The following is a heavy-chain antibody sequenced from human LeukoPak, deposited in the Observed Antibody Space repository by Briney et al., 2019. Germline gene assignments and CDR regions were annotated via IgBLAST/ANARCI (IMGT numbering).Heavy chain of an antibody. Sequence: GGSLRLSCAASGFTFSGYSMNWVRQAPGKGLEWVSSITSSSNYIYYADSLKGRFTISRDNAKNFLYLQMNSLRAEDTAVYYCARDTSDWLLFTPSDYWGQGTLVTVSS. CDR3: ARDTSDWLLFTPSDY. D-gene: IGHD3-9*01. J-gene: IGHJ4*02. CDR1: GFTFSGYS. CDR2: ITSSSNYI. V-gene: IGHV3-21*01.